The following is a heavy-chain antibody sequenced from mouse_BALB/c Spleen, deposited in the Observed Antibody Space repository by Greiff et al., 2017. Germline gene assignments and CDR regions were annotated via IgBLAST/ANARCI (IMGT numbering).Heavy chain of an antibody. CDR3: ARLGDYYYGSSGYYYAMDY. CDR2: ISNGGGST. V-gene: IGHV5-12-2*01. J-gene: IGHJ4*01. Sequence: EVHLEESGGGLVQPGGSLKLSCAASGFTFSSYTMSWVRQTPEKRLEWVAYISNGGGSTYYPDTVKGRFTISRDNAKNTLYLQLSSLKSEDTAMYYCARLGDYYYGSSGYYYAMDYWGQGTSVTVSS. CDR1: GFTFSSYT. D-gene: IGHD1-1*01.